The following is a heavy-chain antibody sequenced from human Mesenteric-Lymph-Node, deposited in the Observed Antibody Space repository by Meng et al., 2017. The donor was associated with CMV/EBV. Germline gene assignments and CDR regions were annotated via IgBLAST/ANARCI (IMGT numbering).Heavy chain of an antibody. D-gene: IGHD6-19*01. J-gene: IGHJ4*02. CDR3: ARGTAVAGTSDY. V-gene: IGHV4-4*02. Sequence: SETLSLTCAVSGGSISSSNWWSWVRQPPGKGLEWIGEIYHSGSTNYNPSLKSRVTISVDTSKNQFSLKLSSVTAADTAVYYCARGTAVAGTSDYWGQGTLVTVSS. CDR1: GGSISSSNW. CDR2: IYHSGST.